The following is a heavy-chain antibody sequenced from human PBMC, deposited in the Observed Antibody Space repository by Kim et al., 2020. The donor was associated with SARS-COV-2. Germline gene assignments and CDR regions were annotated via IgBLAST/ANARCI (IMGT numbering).Heavy chain of an antibody. V-gene: IGHV3-74*01. D-gene: IGHD1-26*01. CDR3: GRDLTGRSDY. CDR2: ISDDGKTT. Sequence: GGSLRLSCEASGFIFRSFWMHWVRQVPGEGLTWVARISDDGKTTNYADSVMGRFTISRDDARSTLFLHMNSLRGDDTAVYYCGRDLTGRSDYWGRGTLVT. CDR1: GFIFRSFW. J-gene: IGHJ4*02.